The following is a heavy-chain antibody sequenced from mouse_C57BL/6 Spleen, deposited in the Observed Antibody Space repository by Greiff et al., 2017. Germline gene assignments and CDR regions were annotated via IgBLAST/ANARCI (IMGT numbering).Heavy chain of an antibody. J-gene: IGHJ3*01. V-gene: IGHV1-81*01. CDR1: GYTFTSYG. CDR2: IYPGSGNT. Sequence: QVQLQQSGAELARPGASVKLSCKASGYTFTSYGISWVKQRTGQGLEWIGAIYPGSGNTSYNEKFKGKATLTADKSSSTAYMELRSLTSVDSAVCYCARQLGFAYWGQGTLVTVSA. CDR3: ARQLGFAY. D-gene: IGHD3-1*01.